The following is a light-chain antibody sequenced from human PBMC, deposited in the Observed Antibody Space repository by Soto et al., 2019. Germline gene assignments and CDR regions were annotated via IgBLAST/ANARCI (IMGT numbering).Light chain of an antibody. V-gene: IGKV1D-12*01. CDR1: QGISSW. CDR3: QQANSFPHT. J-gene: IGKJ3*01. Sequence: DIQMTQSPSSVSASVGDRVTITCRASQGISSWVAWYQQKPGKAPKLLIYAASSLQSGVPSRFSGSGSGTDFTRTISSLQPDDFATYYCQQANSFPHTFGPGTKVDIK. CDR2: AAS.